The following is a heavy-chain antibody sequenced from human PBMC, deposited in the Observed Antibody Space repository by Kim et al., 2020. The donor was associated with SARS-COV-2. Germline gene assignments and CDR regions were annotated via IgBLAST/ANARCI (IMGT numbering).Heavy chain of an antibody. CDR3: ARDPGPYYFDY. CDR1: GFIFGNYG. V-gene: IGHV3-33*01. J-gene: IGHJ4*02. CDR2: IWYDGIKK. Sequence: GGSLRLSCATSGFIFGNYGMHWVRRAPGKGLEWVAVIWYDGIKKYYAKSVMGRLTISRDNSDNMLYLQMDSLRAEDTAIYYCARDPGPYYFDYWGQGTLAT.